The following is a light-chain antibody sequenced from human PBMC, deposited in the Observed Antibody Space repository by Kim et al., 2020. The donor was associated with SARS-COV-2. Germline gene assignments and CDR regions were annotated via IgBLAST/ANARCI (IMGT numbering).Light chain of an antibody. V-gene: IGKV3-15*01. Sequence: EIVMTQSPATLSVSPGERASLSCRANQSISSDLAWYQQKPGQAPRLLVYRASTRATGIPARFSGSGSGTEFTLTISSLQSEDFAVYFCQHYSSWPLAFGGGTRVEIK. CDR3: QHYSSWPLA. CDR2: RAS. J-gene: IGKJ4*01. CDR1: QSISSD.